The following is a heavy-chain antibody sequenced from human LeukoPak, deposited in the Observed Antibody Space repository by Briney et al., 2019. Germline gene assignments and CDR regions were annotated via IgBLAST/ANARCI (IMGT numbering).Heavy chain of an antibody. V-gene: IGHV2-70*11. D-gene: IGHD6-13*01. J-gene: IGHJ4*02. Sequence: SGPTLVNPTQTLTLTCTFSGFSLSTSGMCVSWIRQPPGKALEWLARIGWDDDKYYSTSLKARLTISKDTSKNQVVLTMTNMDPVDTATYYCARIRSSSSWFDYWGQGTLVTVSS. CDR2: IGWDDDK. CDR3: ARIRSSSSWFDY. CDR1: GFSLSTSGMC.